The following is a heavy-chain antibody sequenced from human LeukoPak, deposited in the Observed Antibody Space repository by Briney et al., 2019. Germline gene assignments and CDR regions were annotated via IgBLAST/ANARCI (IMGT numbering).Heavy chain of an antibody. D-gene: IGHD2-15*01. CDR3: ARGPPEYCSGGTCYSGRNWIDP. CDR1: GYIFTGYY. Sequence: ASVKVSCKASGYIFTGYYMHWVRLAPGQGLEWMGWIDPNSGGADYAQKFQGRVTMTRDKSISTAYMALSRLRSDDTAMYYCARGPPEYCSGGTCYSGRNWIDPWGQGTLVTVSS. CDR2: IDPNSGGA. V-gene: IGHV1-2*02. J-gene: IGHJ5*02.